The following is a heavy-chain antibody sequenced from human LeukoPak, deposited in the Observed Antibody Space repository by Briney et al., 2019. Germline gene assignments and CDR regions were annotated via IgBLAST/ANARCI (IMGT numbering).Heavy chain of an antibody. Sequence: GGSLRLSCAASGFTFSNAWMSWVRQAPGKGLEWVGRIKSKTDGGTSDYAAPVKGRFTISRDDSKNTLYLQMNSLKTEDTAVYYCTLYSSSAPEGYWGQGTLVTVSS. D-gene: IGHD6-6*01. CDR3: TLYSSSAPEGY. J-gene: IGHJ4*02. V-gene: IGHV3-15*01. CDR2: IKSKTDGGTS. CDR1: GFTFSNAW.